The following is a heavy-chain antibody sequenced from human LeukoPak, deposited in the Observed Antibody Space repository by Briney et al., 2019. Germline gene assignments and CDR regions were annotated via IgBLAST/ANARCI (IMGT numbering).Heavy chain of an antibody. CDR3: ARDYDGSGSYRTY. J-gene: IGHJ4*02. CDR2: IYYSGST. CDR1: GGSISSYY. Sequence: SETLSLTCTVSGGSISSYYWSWIRQPPGKGLEWIGYIYYSGSTNYNPSLKSRVTISVDTSKNQCSLKLSSVTAADTAVYYCARDYDGSGSYRTYWGQGTLVTVSS. D-gene: IGHD3-10*01. V-gene: IGHV4-59*01.